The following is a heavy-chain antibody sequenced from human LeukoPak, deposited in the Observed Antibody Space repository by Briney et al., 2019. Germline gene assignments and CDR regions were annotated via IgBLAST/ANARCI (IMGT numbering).Heavy chain of an antibody. V-gene: IGHV1-2*02. D-gene: IGHD3-10*01. CDR3: ARGALVGMVVAWFDP. Sequence: ASVKVSCKASGYTFTGYYMHWVRQAPGQGLEWMGWINPNSGGTNYAQKFQGRVTMTRDTSISIAYMELSRLRSDDTAVYYCARGALVGMVVAWFDPWGQGTLVTVSS. J-gene: IGHJ5*02. CDR2: INPNSGGT. CDR1: GYTFTGYY.